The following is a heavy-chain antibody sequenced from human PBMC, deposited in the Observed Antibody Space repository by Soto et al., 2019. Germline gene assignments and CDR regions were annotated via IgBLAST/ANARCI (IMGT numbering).Heavy chain of an antibody. CDR2: IYPSGSP. CDR1: GYSISRGYY. CDR3: ARAIWGVTAEVAAGRGGYYFDY. Sequence: LSLTCAVSGYSISRGYYWGWIRQPPGKGLEWIGSIYPSGSPYYNPSLKSRVTISVDTSKNQFSLKLSSVTAADTAVYYCARAIWGVTAEVAAGRGGYYFDYWGQGTLVTVSS. V-gene: IGHV4-38-2*01. D-gene: IGHD6-13*01. J-gene: IGHJ4*02.